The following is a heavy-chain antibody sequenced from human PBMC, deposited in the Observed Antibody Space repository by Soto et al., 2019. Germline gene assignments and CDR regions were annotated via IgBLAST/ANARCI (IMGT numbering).Heavy chain of an antibody. CDR1: GGSISSYY. V-gene: IGHV4-59*01. Sequence: SETLSLTCTVSGGSISSYYWSWIRQPPGKGLEWIGYIYYSGSTNYNPSLKSRVTISVDTSKNQFSLKLSSVTAADTAVYYCARVVVVVAATFTGARGDFRAFDIWGQGTMVTVSS. CDR2: IYYSGST. CDR3: ARVVVVVAATFTGARGDFRAFDI. D-gene: IGHD2-15*01. J-gene: IGHJ3*02.